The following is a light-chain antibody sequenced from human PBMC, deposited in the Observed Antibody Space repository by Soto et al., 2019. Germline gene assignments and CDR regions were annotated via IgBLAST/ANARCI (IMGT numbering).Light chain of an antibody. V-gene: IGKV1-33*01. J-gene: IGKJ5*01. Sequence: DIQMTQSPSTLSASVGDRVTITCRASQSITTFLAWYQQKPGKAPKLLIYDASNMETGVPSRFSGSGSGTDFTFTISSLQPEDIATYYCQQYENFPITFGQGTRLEI. CDR3: QQYENFPIT. CDR2: DAS. CDR1: QSITTF.